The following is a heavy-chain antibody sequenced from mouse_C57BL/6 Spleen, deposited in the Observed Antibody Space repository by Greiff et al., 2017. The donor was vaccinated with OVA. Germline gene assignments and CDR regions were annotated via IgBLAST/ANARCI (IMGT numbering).Heavy chain of an antibody. J-gene: IGHJ3*01. CDR1: GFTFSSYT. CDR3: ARHPLVGRWFAY. CDR2: ISGGGGNT. Sequence: EVKVVESGGGLVKPGGSLKLSCAASGFTFSSYTMSWVRQTPEKRLEWVATISGGGGNTYYPDSVKGRFTISRDNAKNTLYLQMSSLRSEDTALYYCARHPLVGRWFAYWGQGTLVTVSA. V-gene: IGHV5-9*01.